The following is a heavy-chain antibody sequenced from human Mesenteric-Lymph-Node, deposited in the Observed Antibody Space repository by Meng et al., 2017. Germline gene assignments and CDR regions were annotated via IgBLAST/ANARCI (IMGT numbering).Heavy chain of an antibody. D-gene: IGHD6-19*01. J-gene: IGHJ4*02. CDR1: GGSISSSSYY. V-gene: IGHV4-39*01. Sequence: QLQLQESGPGLVKPSESRSRTCTVSGGSISSSSYYWGWIRQPPGKGLEWIGGIYYSGSTYYNPSLKSRVTISVDTSKNQFSLKLSSVTAADTAVYYCARIAVAGTFDYWGQGTLVTVSS. CDR2: IYYSGST. CDR3: ARIAVAGTFDY.